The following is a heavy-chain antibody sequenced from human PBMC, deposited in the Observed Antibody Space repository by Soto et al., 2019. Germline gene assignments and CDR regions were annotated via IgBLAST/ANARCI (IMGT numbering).Heavy chain of an antibody. V-gene: IGHV2-26*01. Sequence: SGPTLVNPTETLTLTCTVSGFSLSNARMGVSWIRQPPGKALEWLAHIFSNDEKSYSTSLKSRLTISKDTSKSQVVLTMTNMDPVDTATYYCARIDYDFWSGYSWIDPWGQGTLVTVSS. CDR1: GFSLSNARMG. D-gene: IGHD3-3*01. CDR2: IFSNDEK. J-gene: IGHJ5*02. CDR3: ARIDYDFWSGYSWIDP.